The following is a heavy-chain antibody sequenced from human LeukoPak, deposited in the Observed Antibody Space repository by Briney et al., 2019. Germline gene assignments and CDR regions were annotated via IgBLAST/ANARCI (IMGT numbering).Heavy chain of an antibody. CDR2: IYYSGST. J-gene: IGHJ5*02. CDR1: GGSISSGGYY. Sequence: SETLSLTCTVSGGSISSGGYYWSWIRQHPGKGLEWIGYIYYSGSTYYNPSLKSRVTISVDTSKNQFSLKLSSVTAADTAVYYCAREGVDTASNWFDPWGQGTLVTVSS. D-gene: IGHD5-18*01. V-gene: IGHV4-31*03. CDR3: AREGVDTASNWFDP.